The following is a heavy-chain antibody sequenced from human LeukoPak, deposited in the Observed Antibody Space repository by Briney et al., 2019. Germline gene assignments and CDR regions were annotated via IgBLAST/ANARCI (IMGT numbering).Heavy chain of an antibody. J-gene: IGHJ4*02. D-gene: IGHD1-26*01. V-gene: IGHV4-61*01. CDR2: IYYSGST. CDR1: GGSVSSGSDY. CDR3: ARDRGDSGSSFDY. Sequence: SETLSLTCTVSGGSVSSGSDYWSRIRQPPGKGLEWIGYIYYSGSTNYNPSLKSRVTISVDTSKNQFSLKLSSVTAADTAVYYCARDRGDSGSSFDYWGQGTLVTVSS.